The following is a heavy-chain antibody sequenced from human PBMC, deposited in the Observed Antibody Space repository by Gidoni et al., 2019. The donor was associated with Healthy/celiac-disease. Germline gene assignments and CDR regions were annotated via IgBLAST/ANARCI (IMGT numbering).Heavy chain of an antibody. Sequence: QVQLVQSGAEVKKPGASVKVSCKASGYTFTSYDINWVRQATGQGLEWMGWMNPNSGNTGYAQKFQGRVTMTRNTSISTAYMELSSLRSEDTAVYYCARGQGRITMVRGVIKGYYFDYWGQGTLVTVSS. V-gene: IGHV1-8*01. D-gene: IGHD3-10*01. CDR1: GYTFTSYD. J-gene: IGHJ4*02. CDR3: ARGQGRITMVRGVIKGYYFDY. CDR2: MNPNSGNT.